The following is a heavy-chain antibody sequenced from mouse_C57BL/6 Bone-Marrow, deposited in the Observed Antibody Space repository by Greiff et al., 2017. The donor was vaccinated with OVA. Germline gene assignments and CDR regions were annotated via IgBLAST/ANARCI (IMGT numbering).Heavy chain of an antibody. V-gene: IGHV10-3*01. CDR3: VRESSSYDGYPYWYFDV. J-gene: IGHJ1*03. D-gene: IGHD2-3*01. CDR2: IRSKSSNYAT. Sequence: EVMLVESGGGLVQPKGSLKLSCAASGFTFNTYDMHWVRQAPGKGLEWVARIRSKSSNYATYYADSVKDRFTISRDDSQSMLYLQMNNLKTEDTAMYYCVRESSSYDGYPYWYFDVWGTGTTVTVSS. CDR1: GFTFNTYD.